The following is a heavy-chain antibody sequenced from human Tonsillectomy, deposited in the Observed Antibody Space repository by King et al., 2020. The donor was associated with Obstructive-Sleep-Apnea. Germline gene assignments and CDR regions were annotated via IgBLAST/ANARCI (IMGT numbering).Heavy chain of an antibody. CDR1: GFTFSSYA. D-gene: IGHD1-14*01. V-gene: IGHV3-30*04. Sequence: QLVQSGGGVVQPGRSLRLSCAASGFTFSSYAMHWVRQAPGTGLEWLAVIAYDGSNQYYADSVKGRFTISRDNSKNTRLLQMNSLGGDDTAVYYCARDPDSASPEYWGQGTLVTVSS. CDR2: IAYDGSNQ. CDR3: ARDPDSASPEY. J-gene: IGHJ4*02.